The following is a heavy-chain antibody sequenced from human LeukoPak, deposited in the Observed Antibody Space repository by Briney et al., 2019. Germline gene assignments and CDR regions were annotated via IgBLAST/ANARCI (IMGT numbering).Heavy chain of an antibody. CDR1: GYTVTTYD. D-gene: IGHD4-23*01. CDR2: MNPNSGNT. V-gene: IGHV1-8*01. Sequence: ASVKVSCKASGYTVTTYDINLVRQATGQGLEWMGWMNPNSGNTGYAQKFQGRVTMTRNTSISTAYMELRSLRSEDTAVYYCARGPNKSDGGNSGSAWFDPWGQGTLVTVSS. J-gene: IGHJ5*02. CDR3: ARGPNKSDGGNSGSAWFDP.